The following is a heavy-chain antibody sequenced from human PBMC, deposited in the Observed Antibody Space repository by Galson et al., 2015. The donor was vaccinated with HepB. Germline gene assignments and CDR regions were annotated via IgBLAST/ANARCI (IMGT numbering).Heavy chain of an antibody. D-gene: IGHD2/OR15-2a*01. V-gene: IGHV2-70*01. Sequence: PALVKPTQTLTLTCTFSGFSLSTSGMCVSWIRQPPEKALEWLALIDWDDDKYYGTSLKTRFTISKDTSKNQVVLTMTNMDPVDTATYYCARMLAGPGILDAFDIWGQGTMVTVSS. J-gene: IGHJ3*02. CDR3: ARMLAGPGILDAFDI. CDR2: IDWDDDK. CDR1: GFSLSTSGMC.